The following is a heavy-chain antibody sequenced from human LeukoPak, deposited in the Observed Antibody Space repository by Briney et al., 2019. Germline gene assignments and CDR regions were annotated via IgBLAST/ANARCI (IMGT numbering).Heavy chain of an antibody. V-gene: IGHV3-48*03. CDR3: AAGLDIVVVPAASYYGMDV. CDR2: ISSSGSTI. D-gene: IGHD2-2*01. J-gene: IGHJ6*04. CDR1: GFTFSSYE. Sequence: PGGSLRLSCAAPGFTFSSYEMNWVRQAPGKGLEWVSYISSSGSTIYYADSVKGRFTISRDSAKNSLYLQMNSLRAEDTAVYYCAAGLDIVVVPAASYYGMDVWGKGTTVTVSS.